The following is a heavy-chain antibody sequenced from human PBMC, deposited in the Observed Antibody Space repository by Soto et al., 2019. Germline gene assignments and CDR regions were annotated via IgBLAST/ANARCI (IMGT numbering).Heavy chain of an antibody. CDR3: ASNGVISLYYYYGMDV. D-gene: IGHD3-10*01. J-gene: IGHJ6*02. CDR1: GYTFTSYG. Sequence: ASVKVFCKASGYTFTSYGISWVRQAPGQGLEWMGWISAYNGNTNYAQKLQGRVTMTTDTSTSTAYMELRSLRSDDTAVYYCASNGVISLYYYYGMDVWGQGTTVTVSS. V-gene: IGHV1-18*01. CDR2: ISAYNGNT.